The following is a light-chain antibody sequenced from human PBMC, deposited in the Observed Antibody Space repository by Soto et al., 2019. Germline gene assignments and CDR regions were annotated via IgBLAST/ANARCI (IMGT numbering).Light chain of an antibody. Sequence: EIVMTQSSATLSAPSRERATLSCRASQSVSSNLAWYQQKPGQAPRLLIFGASTRAAGFPDRFSGSGSGTGFTLTISRLEPEDFAVYYCQQYGSSPRTFGQGTKVDIK. CDR2: GAS. J-gene: IGKJ1*01. CDR1: QSVSSN. CDR3: QQYGSSPRT. V-gene: IGKV3-20*01.